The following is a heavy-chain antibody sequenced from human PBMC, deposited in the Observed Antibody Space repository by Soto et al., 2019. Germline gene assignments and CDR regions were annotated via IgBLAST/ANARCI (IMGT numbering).Heavy chain of an antibody. CDR2: IYYSGNT. J-gene: IGHJ4*02. CDR1: NASLSSSTYY. CDR3: ASSSPFHY. Sequence: SETLSLTCSVSNASLSSSTYYWSWIRQPPGRGPEWIGSIYYSGNTYYKPSLKSRVSISIDTSRNQFSLKLTSVTAADTGVYYCASSSPFHYWGPGILVTVS. V-gene: IGHV4-39*01. D-gene: IGHD6-6*01.